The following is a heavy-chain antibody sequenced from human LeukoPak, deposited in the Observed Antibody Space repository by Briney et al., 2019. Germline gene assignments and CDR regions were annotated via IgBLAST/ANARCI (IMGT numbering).Heavy chain of an antibody. D-gene: IGHD3-10*01. Sequence: GGSLRLSCAASGFTFSSYAMHWVRQAPGKGQEWVAVISYDGSNKYYADSVKGRFTISRDNSKSTLYLQMNSLRAEDTAVYYCARDELPLWFGELCPDYWGQGTLVTVSS. CDR2: ISYDGSNK. CDR1: GFTFSSYA. CDR3: ARDELPLWFGELCPDY. V-gene: IGHV3-30*04. J-gene: IGHJ4*02.